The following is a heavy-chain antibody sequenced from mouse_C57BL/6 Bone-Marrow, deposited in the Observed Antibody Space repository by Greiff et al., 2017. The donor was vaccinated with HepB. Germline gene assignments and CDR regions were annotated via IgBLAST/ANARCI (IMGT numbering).Heavy chain of an antibody. J-gene: IGHJ2*01. CDR3: VREYYDYVDFDY. CDR2: IRRKSSNYAT. V-gene: IGHV10-3*01. Sequence: EVKLMESGGGLVQPKGSLKLSCAASGFTFNTYAMHWVRQAPGKGLEWVARIRRKSSNYATYYADSVKDRFTISRDDSQSMLYLQMNNLKTEDTAMYYCVREYYDYVDFDYWGQGTTLTVSS. D-gene: IGHD2-4*01. CDR1: GFTFNTYA.